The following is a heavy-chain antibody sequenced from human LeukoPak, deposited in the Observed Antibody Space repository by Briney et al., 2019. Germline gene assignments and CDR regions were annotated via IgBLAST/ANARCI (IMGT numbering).Heavy chain of an antibody. J-gene: IGHJ4*02. V-gene: IGHV4-30-4*08. CDR1: GGSISSGDYY. Sequence: KPSETLSLTCTVSGGSISSGDYYWSWIRQPPGKGLEWIGYIYYSGSTYYNPSLKSRVTISVDTSKNQSSLKLSSVTAADTAVYYCARLSGYDSSGYYYGDYWGQGTLVTVSS. D-gene: IGHD3-22*01. CDR3: ARLSGYDSSGYYYGDY. CDR2: IYYSGST.